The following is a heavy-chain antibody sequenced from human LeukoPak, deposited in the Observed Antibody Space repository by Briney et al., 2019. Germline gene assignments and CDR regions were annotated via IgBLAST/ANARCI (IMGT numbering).Heavy chain of an antibody. V-gene: IGHV4-34*01. D-gene: IGHD2-2*01. CDR2: INDGGST. CDR1: GGSFTKHQ. Sequence: SETLSLTCAVYGGSFTKHQWSWIRQPPGKGLEWIGAINDGGSTNYNPSLKSRVTISVDTSKNQFSLRLSSVTAADTAVYYCARDGPHCITGCPGAWLDRWGKGTLVTVSS. J-gene: IGHJ5*02. CDR3: ARDGPHCITGCPGAWLDR.